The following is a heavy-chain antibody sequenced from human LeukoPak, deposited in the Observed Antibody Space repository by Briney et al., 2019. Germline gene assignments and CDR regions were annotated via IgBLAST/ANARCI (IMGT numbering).Heavy chain of an antibody. V-gene: IGHV3-64*01. CDR1: GFTFSSYA. J-gene: IGHJ4*02. CDR3: ARDPSGYSYGYGVDY. D-gene: IGHD5-18*01. Sequence: PGGSLRLSCAASGFTFSSYAMHWVRQAPGKGLEYVSSISSNGGSTYYANSVKGRFTISRDNSKDTLYLQMGSLRAEDMAVYYCARDPSGYSYGYGVDYWGQGTLVTVSS. CDR2: ISSNGGST.